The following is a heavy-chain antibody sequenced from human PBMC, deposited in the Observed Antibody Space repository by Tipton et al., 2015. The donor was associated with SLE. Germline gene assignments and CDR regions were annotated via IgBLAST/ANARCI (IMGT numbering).Heavy chain of an antibody. Sequence: TLSLTCIVSGGSINSSPYYWGWVRQTPGKGLEWLGSISFSGTTYFNPSLKSRVTLSRDTSKNQFSLNLNSVTAADTAIYYCARFGRSAAMDWFDRWGQGTLVTVSS. CDR2: ISFSGTT. J-gene: IGHJ5*02. D-gene: IGHD2-2*01. V-gene: IGHV4-39*07. CDR3: ARFGRSAAMDWFDR. CDR1: GGSINSSPYY.